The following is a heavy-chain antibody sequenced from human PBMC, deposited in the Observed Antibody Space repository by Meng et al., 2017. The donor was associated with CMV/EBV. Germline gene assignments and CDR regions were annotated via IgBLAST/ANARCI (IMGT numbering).Heavy chain of an antibody. J-gene: IGHJ6*02. CDR1: GFTFSSYG. Sequence: GESLKISCAASGFTFSSYGMHWVRQAPGKGLEWVAFIRYDGSNKYYADSVKGRFTISRDNSKNTLYLQMNSLRAEDTAVYYCAKGREYQLLYRWYYYGMDVWGQGTTVTV. CDR2: IRYDGSNK. D-gene: IGHD2-2*02. CDR3: AKGREYQLLYRWYYYGMDV. V-gene: IGHV3-30*02.